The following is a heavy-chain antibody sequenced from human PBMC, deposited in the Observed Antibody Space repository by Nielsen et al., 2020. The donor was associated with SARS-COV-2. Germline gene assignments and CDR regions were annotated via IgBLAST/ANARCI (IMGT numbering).Heavy chain of an antibody. D-gene: IGHD2-2*01. CDR3: ARGDLVVVPSPILGLGPFFYYFYLDV. CDR1: GGSVSSNDW. J-gene: IGHJ6*03. V-gene: IGHV4-4*02. CDR2: VSHSGSI. Sequence: SETLSLTCAVSGGSVSSNDWWTWVRPSPGQGLEWIGEVSHSGSINYNPSLKSRVTLSMDKSKRQFSLRLTPVSAADTAVYFCARGDLVVVPSPILGLGPFFYYFYLDVWGKGTTVIVSS.